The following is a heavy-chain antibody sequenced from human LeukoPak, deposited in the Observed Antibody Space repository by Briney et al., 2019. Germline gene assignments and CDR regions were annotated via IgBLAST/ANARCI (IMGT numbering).Heavy chain of an antibody. Sequence: SETLSLTCTVSGGSISSSSYYWGWIRQPPGKGLEWIRGIYYSGSTYYNPSLKSRVTISVDTSKNQFSLKLSSVTAADTAVYYCARRQDIVVVVAAPYGDYDWFDPWGQGTLVTVSS. CDR3: ARRQDIVVVVAAPYGDYDWFDP. D-gene: IGHD2-15*01. J-gene: IGHJ5*02. CDR2: IYYSGST. V-gene: IGHV4-39*01. CDR1: GGSISSSSYY.